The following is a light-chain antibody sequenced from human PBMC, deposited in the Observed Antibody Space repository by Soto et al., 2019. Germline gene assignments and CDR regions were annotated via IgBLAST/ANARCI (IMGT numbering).Light chain of an antibody. V-gene: IGKV3-15*01. CDR1: QSVSSN. CDR3: QQYNNWT. Sequence: EIVMTQSPATLFVSPGERATLSCRASQSVSSNLACYQQKPGQAPRLLIFGASTRATGTPARFSGSGSGTEFTLTISSLQSEDFAVYYCQQYNNWTFGQGTKVEIK. J-gene: IGKJ1*01. CDR2: GAS.